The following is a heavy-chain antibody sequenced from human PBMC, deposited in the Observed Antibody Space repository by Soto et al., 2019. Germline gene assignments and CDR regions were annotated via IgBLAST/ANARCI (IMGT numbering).Heavy chain of an antibody. CDR2: ISSSGSTI. CDR3: ARIRGSQRAYYYYGMDV. V-gene: IGHV3-48*03. CDR1: GFTFSSYE. Sequence: PGGSLRLSCAASGFTFSSYEMNWVRQAPGKGLEWVSYISSSGSTIYYADSVKGRFTISRDSAKNSLYLQMNSLRAEDTAVYYCARIRGSQRAYYYYGMDVWGQGTTVTVSS. J-gene: IGHJ6*02. D-gene: IGHD6-25*01.